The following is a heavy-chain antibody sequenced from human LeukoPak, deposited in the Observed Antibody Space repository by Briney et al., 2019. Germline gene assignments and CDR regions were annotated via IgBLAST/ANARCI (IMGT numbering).Heavy chain of an antibody. CDR1: GYTFPGYY. J-gene: IGHJ4*02. Sequence: GASVTVSCKASGYTFPGYYMHWVRQAPGQGLEWMGWINPNNGGTNYAQTFQGRVTMTLDTSISTGYMELSRLRSDDTATYYCARVDGGEWYYFDYWGQGTLVTVSS. D-gene: IGHD2-8*02. CDR3: ARVDGGEWYYFDY. CDR2: INPNNGGT. V-gene: IGHV1-2*02.